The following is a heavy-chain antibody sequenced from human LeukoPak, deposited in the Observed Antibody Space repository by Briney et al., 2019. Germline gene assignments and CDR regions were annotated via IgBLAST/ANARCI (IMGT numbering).Heavy chain of an antibody. CDR1: GGSISNYY. CDR2: IYYSGST. J-gene: IGHJ4*02. CDR3: ASNYYGSGSLDY. Sequence: PSETLSLSCTVSGGSISNYYWNWLRQPPGKGLEWIGYIYYSGSTNYNPSLKSRVTISVDTSKNQFSLKVSSVTAADTAVYYCASNYYGSGSLDYWGQGNLVTVSS. V-gene: IGHV4-59*08. D-gene: IGHD3-10*01.